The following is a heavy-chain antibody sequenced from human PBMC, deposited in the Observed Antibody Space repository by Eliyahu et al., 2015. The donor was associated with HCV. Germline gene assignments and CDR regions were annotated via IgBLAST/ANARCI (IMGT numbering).Heavy chain of an antibody. CDR3: VRDWGDDYSXGS. V-gene: IGHV3-74*01. J-gene: IGHJ5*02. CDR1: GFTFRRYX. CDR2: ISSXXSYA. Sequence: EVQLVESGGGLVQPGGSRRLSCTASGFTFRRYXMYWVRQAPGQELVWVSRISSXXSYAIYADSVKGRFTTSXDNAKNMLYLQMNGLRVEDTAVYXCVRDWGDDYSXGSWGQGVQVTVSS. D-gene: IGHD4-11*01.